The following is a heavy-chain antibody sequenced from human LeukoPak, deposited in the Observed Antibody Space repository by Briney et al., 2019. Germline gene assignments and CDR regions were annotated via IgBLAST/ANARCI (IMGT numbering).Heavy chain of an antibody. CDR2: IKLDGSEK. Sequence: GGSLRLSCAASGFTFSGYWMSWVRQAPGKGLEWVANIKLDGSEKYYVDSVKGRFTISRDNAKNSVCLQMNSLRAEDTAVYYCAREGSYGSGSYGSFDYWGQGTLVTVSS. CDR1: GFTFSGYW. V-gene: IGHV3-7*01. D-gene: IGHD3-10*01. J-gene: IGHJ4*02. CDR3: AREGSYGSGSYGSFDY.